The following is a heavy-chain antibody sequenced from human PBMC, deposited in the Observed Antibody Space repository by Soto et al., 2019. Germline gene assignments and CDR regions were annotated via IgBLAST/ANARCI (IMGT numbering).Heavy chain of an antibody. CDR3: ATTACIFSCCYPHFSSYAMDV. D-gene: IGHD2-2*01. V-gene: IGHV5-51*01. CDR1: GYSFTSYW. Sequence: PGEALKISCKGYGYSFTSYWIGWGRQMPGKGQEWMGIIYPGDSDTRYSPSFQGQATTSADKSIRTAYLQRSSLKASDTAMYYCATTACIFSCCYPHFSSYAMDVSGPGTTVTVSS. J-gene: IGHJ6*02. CDR2: IYPGDSDT.